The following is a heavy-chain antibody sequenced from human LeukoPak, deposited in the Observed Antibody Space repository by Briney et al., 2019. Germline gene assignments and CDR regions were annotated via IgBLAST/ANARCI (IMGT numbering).Heavy chain of an antibody. CDR3: ARVYYSSSYDYWYFDL. V-gene: IGHV4-34*01. CDR2: INHSGST. CDR1: GGAFSGYY. Sequence: SSQTLSLTSAVYGGAFSGYYWSWIRQPPGKGLEWIGEINHSGSTNYNPSLKSRVTISVDTSKKQLSLKLSSVTAADTAVYYCARVYYSSSYDYWYFDLWGRGTLVTVSS. J-gene: IGHJ2*01. D-gene: IGHD6-13*01.